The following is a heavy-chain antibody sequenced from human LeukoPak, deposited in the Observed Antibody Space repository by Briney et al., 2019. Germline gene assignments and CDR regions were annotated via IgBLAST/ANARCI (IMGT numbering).Heavy chain of an antibody. J-gene: IGHJ4*02. CDR3: AREVRYYYDSSGYYGIDY. CDR2: ISSSGETV. V-gene: IGHV3-48*03. CDR1: GFTFSRYQ. D-gene: IGHD3-22*01. Sequence: GGSLTLSCAASGFTFSRYQMNWVRQAPGKELEGVSYISSSGETVYYANSVKGRFTFSRANAKNSLYLQMNSLRAEDTAVYYCAREVRYYYDSSGYYGIDYWGQGTLVTVSS.